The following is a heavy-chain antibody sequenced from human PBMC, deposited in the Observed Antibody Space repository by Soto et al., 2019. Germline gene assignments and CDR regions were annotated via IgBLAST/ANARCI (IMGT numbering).Heavy chain of an antibody. CDR2: INPNSGGT. V-gene: IGHV1-2*04. CDR1: GYTFTGYY. J-gene: IGHJ5*02. Sequence: ASVKVSCKASGYTFTGYYMHWVRQAPGQGLDWMGWINPNSGGTNYAQKFQGWVTMTRDTSISTAYMELSRLRSDDTAVYYCARADSSSSPNWFDPWGQGTLVTVSS. D-gene: IGHD6-6*01. CDR3: ARADSSSSPNWFDP.